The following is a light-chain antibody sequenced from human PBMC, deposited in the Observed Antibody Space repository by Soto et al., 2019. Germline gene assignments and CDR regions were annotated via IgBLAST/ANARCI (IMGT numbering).Light chain of an antibody. V-gene: IGLV1-44*01. CDR1: SSNIGSHT. Sequence: QSVLTQPPSASGTPGQRVTSSCSGSSSNIGSHTVNWYQQFPGTAPKLLIYRNIERPSGVPYRFSGSKSGTSASLAISGPQSEDEADYYCSTWDDSLNGVVFGGGTQLTVL. J-gene: IGLJ7*01. CDR3: STWDDSLNGVV. CDR2: RNI.